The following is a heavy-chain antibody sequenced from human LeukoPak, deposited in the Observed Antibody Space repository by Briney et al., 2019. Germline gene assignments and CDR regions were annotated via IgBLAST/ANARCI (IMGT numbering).Heavy chain of an antibody. V-gene: IGHV3-23*01. CDR3: VKEAGGFDY. D-gene: IGHD1-14*01. J-gene: IGHJ4*02. Sequence: GGSLRLSCAASGFTFSSHAMNWVHQAPGKGLEWVSVVGGSSYYTHYADSVKGRFTISRDNSKNTLYLQMTSLRAEDMAVYYCVKEAGGFDYWGQGTLVTVSP. CDR1: GFTFSSHA. CDR2: VGGSSYYT.